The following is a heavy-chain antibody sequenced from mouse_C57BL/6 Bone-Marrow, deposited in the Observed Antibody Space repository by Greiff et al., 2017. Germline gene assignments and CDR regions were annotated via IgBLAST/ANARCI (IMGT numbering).Heavy chain of an antibody. J-gene: IGHJ2*01. CDR1: GYTFTSYW. CDR2: IDPSDSYT. D-gene: IGHD4-1*01. Sequence: QVQLKQPGAELVMPGASVKLSCKASGYTFTSYWMHWVKQRPGQGLEWIGEIDPSDSYTNYNQKFKGKSTLTVDKSSSTAYMRLSSLTSEDSEVYYCARESNWDYFDYWGQGTTLTVSS. V-gene: IGHV1-69*01. CDR3: ARESNWDYFDY.